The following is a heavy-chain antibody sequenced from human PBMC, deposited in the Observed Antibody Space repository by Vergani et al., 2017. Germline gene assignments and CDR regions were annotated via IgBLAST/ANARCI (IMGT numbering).Heavy chain of an antibody. CDR2: ISYDGSNK. CDR3: AKTSRPHIVVVPAVDY. Sequence: QVQLVESGGGVVQPGRSLRLSCAASGFTFSSYGMHWVRQAPGKGLEWVAVISYDGSNKYYADSVKGRFTISRDNSKNTLYLQMNSLRAEDTAVYYCAKTSRPHIVVVPAVDYWGQGTLVTVSS. V-gene: IGHV3-30*18. J-gene: IGHJ4*02. CDR1: GFTFSSYG. D-gene: IGHD2-2*01.